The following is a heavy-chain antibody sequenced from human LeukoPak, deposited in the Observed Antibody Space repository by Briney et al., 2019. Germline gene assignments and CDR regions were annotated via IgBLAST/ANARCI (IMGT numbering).Heavy chain of an antibody. J-gene: IGHJ4*02. CDR1: GYTFTSYY. D-gene: IGHD3-22*01. Sequence: ASVKVSCKASGYTFTSYYMHWVRQAPGQGLEWMGIINPSGGSTSYAQKFQGRVTMTRDTSTSTVYMELSSLRSEDTAVYCCARDPGYYDSSGYYVPYDFDYWGQGTLVTVSS. V-gene: IGHV1-46*01. CDR3: ARDPGYYDSSGYYVPYDFDY. CDR2: INPSGGST.